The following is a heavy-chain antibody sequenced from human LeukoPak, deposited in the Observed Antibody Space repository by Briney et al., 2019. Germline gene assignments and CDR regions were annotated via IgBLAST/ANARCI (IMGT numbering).Heavy chain of an antibody. D-gene: IGHD3-10*01. CDR3: GTMVRGLDAFDI. CDR1: GGSISSYY. Sequence: SETLSLTCTVSGGSISSYYWSWIRQPPGKGLEWIGYIYYSGSTNYNPSLKSRVTISVDTTKNQFSLKLSSVTAADTAVYYCGTMVRGLDAFDIWGQGTMVTVSS. J-gene: IGHJ3*02. CDR2: IYYSGST. V-gene: IGHV4-59*01.